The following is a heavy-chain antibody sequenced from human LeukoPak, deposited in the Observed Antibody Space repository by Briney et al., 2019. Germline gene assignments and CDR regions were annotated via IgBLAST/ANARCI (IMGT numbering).Heavy chain of an antibody. Sequence: GGSLRLSCDASGLIYSSYAMSWVRQAPGKGLEWVSSITARGDRTFYGDSVRGRFTVSRDSSKNTLYLQMNSLRAEDTAVYFCARAATNWFDPWGQGALVTVSS. CDR1: GLIYSSYA. D-gene: IGHD5-24*01. CDR2: ITARGDRT. CDR3: ARAATNWFDP. V-gene: IGHV3-23*01. J-gene: IGHJ5*02.